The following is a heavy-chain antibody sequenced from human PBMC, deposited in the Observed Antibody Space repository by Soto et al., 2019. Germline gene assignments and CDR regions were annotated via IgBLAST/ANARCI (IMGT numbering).Heavy chain of an antibody. J-gene: IGHJ6*02. CDR3: ARGPLYSSSSGEYYYYGMDV. V-gene: IGHV4-34*01. CDR1: GGSFSGYY. Sequence: PSETLSLTCAVYGGSFSGYYWSWTRQPPGKGPEWIGEINHSGSTNYNPSLKSRVTISVDTSKNQFSLKLSSVTAADAAVYYCARGPLYSSSSGEYYYYGMDVWGQGTTVTSP. D-gene: IGHD6-6*01. CDR2: INHSGST.